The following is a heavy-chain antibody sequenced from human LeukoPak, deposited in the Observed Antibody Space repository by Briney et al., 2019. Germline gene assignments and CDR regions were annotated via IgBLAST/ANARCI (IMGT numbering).Heavy chain of an antibody. J-gene: IGHJ4*02. CDR3: ASQTTVKYYFDY. Sequence: PGGSLRLSCSASGFTFSSYAMHWVRQAPGKGLEYVSAISSNGGSTYYADSVKGRFTISRDNSKNTLYLQLNSLRGEDTAVYYCASQTTVKYYFDYWGQGTLVTVSS. CDR1: GFTFSSYA. V-gene: IGHV3-64*04. D-gene: IGHD4-17*01. CDR2: ISSNGGST.